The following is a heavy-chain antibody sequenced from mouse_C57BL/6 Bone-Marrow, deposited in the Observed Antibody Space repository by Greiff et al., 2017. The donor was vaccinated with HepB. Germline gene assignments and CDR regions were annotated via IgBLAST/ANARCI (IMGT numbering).Heavy chain of an antibody. J-gene: IGHJ4*01. CDR3: ARDSGSMDY. Sequence: DVMLVESGGGLVQSGRSLRLSCATSGFTFSDFYMEWVRQAPGKGLEWIAASRNKANDYTTEYSASVKGRFIVSRDTSQSILYLQMNALRAEDTASYYCARDSGSMDYWGQGTSVTVSS. V-gene: IGHV7-1*01. CDR2: SRNKANDYTT. CDR1: GFTFSDFY.